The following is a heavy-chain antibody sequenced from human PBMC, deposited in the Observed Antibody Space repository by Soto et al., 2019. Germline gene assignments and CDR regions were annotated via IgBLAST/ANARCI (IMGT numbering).Heavy chain of an antibody. Sequence: EARKVCCKGSGESLPSEWTSWVRQMLGIGLEWMGRIDPSDADTNYSPSFQGHATISADKSISTAYLQWSSLKASDTAMYYCARLGSGNYYMVYWGQGTLVTVSS. CDR2: IDPSDADT. J-gene: IGHJ4*02. V-gene: IGHV5-10-1*01. CDR3: ARLGSGNYYMVY. D-gene: IGHD3-10*01. CDR1: GESLPSEW.